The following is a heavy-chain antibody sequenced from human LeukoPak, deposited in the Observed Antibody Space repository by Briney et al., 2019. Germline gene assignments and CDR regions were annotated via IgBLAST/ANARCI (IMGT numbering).Heavy chain of an antibody. Sequence: GGSLRLSCAASGFPFSSYGMSWVRQAPGKGLEWVSAISGSGGSTYSADSVKGRFTISRDKSKNTLYLQMNSLRVEDTAVYYCARDIWSYYYMDVWGKGTTVTVSS. CDR1: GFPFSSYG. CDR2: ISGSGGST. V-gene: IGHV3-23*01. J-gene: IGHJ6*03. D-gene: IGHD3-10*01. CDR3: ARDIWSYYYMDV.